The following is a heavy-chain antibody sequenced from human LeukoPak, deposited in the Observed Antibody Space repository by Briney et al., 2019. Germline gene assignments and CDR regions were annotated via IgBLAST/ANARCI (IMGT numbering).Heavy chain of an antibody. D-gene: IGHD2-15*01. CDR3: ARDAAPYPYRYCSGGSCYSGALDI. CDR2: IIPIFGTA. Sequence: GASVKVSCKASGGTFSSYAISWVRQAPGQGLEWMGGIIPIFGTANYAQKFQGRVTITTDESTSTAYMELSSLRSEDTAVYYCARDAAPYPYRYCSGGSCYSGALDIWGQGTMVTVSS. J-gene: IGHJ3*02. V-gene: IGHV1-69*05. CDR1: GGTFSSYA.